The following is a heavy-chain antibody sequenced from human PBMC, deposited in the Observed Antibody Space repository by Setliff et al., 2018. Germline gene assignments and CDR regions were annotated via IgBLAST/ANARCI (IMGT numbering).Heavy chain of an antibody. J-gene: IGHJ4*02. D-gene: IGHD1-26*01. Sequence: GSLRLSCAASGFTFSNAWMSWVRQAPGKGPEFVSGVVQGGNGYYGDSVTGRFTISRDNSKNTVYLQMSSLRAEDTAIYYCARDRGGASTRDHWGQGTLVTVSS. CDR1: GFTFSNAW. CDR3: ARDRGGASTRDH. V-gene: IGHV3-53*01. CDR2: VVQGGNG.